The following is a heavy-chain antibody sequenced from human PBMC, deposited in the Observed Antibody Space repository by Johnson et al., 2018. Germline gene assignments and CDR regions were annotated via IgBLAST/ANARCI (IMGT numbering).Heavy chain of an antibody. CDR3: AKGHGDWDVGVLHD. J-gene: IGHJ1*01. D-gene: IGHD2/OR15-2a*01. Sequence: VQLVESGGGLVQPGGSLRLSCAASGFTFGTYAMSWVRQTLGKGLEWVSAIRGGGDSTYYADSVRGRFTISRDNSKNTLYLQMNSLRAEDTALYYCAKGHGDWDVGVLHDWGQGTLVTVSS. CDR2: IRGGGDST. V-gene: IGHV3-23*04. CDR1: GFTFGTYA.